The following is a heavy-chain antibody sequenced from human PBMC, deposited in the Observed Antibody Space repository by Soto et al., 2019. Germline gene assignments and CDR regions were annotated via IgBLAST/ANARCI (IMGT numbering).Heavy chain of an antibody. Sequence: EMQVVESGGGLVQPGGSLRLSCAASGFAFSNFHMNWVRQAPGKGLQWVATIGGAGNDIHYADSVEGRFIVSRDNSKKTLHLQMAGLRDEDTAIYSCAKRVSDGWEAGMDVWGQGTTVTVSS. CDR2: IGGAGNDI. CDR3: AKRVSDGWEAGMDV. J-gene: IGHJ6*02. D-gene: IGHD6-19*01. CDR1: GFAFSNFH. V-gene: IGHV3-23*04.